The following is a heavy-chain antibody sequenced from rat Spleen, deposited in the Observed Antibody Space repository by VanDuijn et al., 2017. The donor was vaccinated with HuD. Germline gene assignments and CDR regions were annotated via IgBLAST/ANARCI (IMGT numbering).Heavy chain of an antibody. Sequence: EVELVESGGGLVQPGRSMKLSCAASGFTFSNYGMAWVRQAPTKGLEWVESMSTSGGSTYYRDSVKGRFTISRDNAKSTLYLQMDSLRSEDTATYYCTTDKDGFDYWGQGVMVTVSS. CDR2: MSTSGGST. V-gene: IGHV5-27*01. CDR3: TTDKDGFDY. CDR1: GFTFSNYG. J-gene: IGHJ2*01.